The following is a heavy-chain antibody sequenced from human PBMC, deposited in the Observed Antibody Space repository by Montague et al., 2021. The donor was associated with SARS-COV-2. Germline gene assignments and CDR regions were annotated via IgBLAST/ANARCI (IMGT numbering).Heavy chain of an antibody. J-gene: IGHJ4*02. CDR2: XDWDDDK. Sequence: PALVKPTQTLPLTCTFSGFSLSTSGMCVSWIRQPPGKALEWLALXDWDDDKYYSTSLKTRLTISKDTSKNQVVLTMTNMDPVDTATYYCARIFDSSWPTFDYWGQRTLVTVSS. V-gene: IGHV2-70*01. CDR1: GFSLSTSGMC. D-gene: IGHD6-13*01. CDR3: ARIFDSSWPTFDY.